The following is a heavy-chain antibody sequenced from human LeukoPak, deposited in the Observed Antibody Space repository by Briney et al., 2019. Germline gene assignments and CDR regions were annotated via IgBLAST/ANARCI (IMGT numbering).Heavy chain of an antibody. J-gene: IGHJ1*01. D-gene: IGHD6-19*01. V-gene: IGHV3-23*01. CDR2: ISGSGGST. Sequence: PGGSLRLSCAASGFTFSSYAMSWVRQAPGKGLEWVSAISGSGGSTYYADSVKGRFTISRDNSKNTLYLQMNSLRAEDTAVYYCAKDSGHSSGWYGGSREYFQHWGQGTLVTVSS. CDR3: AKDSGHSSGWYGGSREYFQH. CDR1: GFTFSSYA.